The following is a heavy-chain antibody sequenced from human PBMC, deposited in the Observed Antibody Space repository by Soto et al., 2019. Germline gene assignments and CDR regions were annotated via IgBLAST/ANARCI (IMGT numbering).Heavy chain of an antibody. J-gene: IGHJ4*02. V-gene: IGHV1-18*04. CDR3: ARTGGGMAARPLEY. CDR1: GYMFTTYG. CDR2: ISAYNGNK. D-gene: IGHD6-6*01. Sequence: QVQLVQSGGEVKKPGASVEVSCRTSGYMFTTYGMSWVRQAPGQGLECMAWISAYNGNKKYAQKFQGRVTMTTDTSTSTVSMELRNLTSDDTGTYFCARTGGGMAARPLEYWGQGPLVTVSS.